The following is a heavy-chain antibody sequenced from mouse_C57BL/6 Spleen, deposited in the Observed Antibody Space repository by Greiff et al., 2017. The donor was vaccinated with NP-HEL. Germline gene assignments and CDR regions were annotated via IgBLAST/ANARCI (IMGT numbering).Heavy chain of an antibody. J-gene: IGHJ2*01. V-gene: IGHV3-6*01. CDR1: GYSITSGYY. CDR3: ARVWDYFDY. Sequence: EVQLQQSGPGLVKPSQSLSLTCSVTGYSITSGYYWNWIRQFPGNKLEWVGYISYDGSNNYNPSLQNRISITRDTSKNQFFLKLNSVTTEDTATYYSARVWDYFDYWGQGTTLTVSS. CDR2: ISYDGSN.